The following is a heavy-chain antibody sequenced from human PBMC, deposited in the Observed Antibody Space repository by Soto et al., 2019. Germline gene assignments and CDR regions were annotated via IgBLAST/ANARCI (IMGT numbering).Heavy chain of an antibody. CDR3: ARGGHIAVVTASFDY. Sequence: ASVKVSCKSSGYPFNTYYLHWVRQAPGQGLEWMGMIHPSGGGSTYAQKFLGRVTMTMDSSTSTVFMELTSLRSADTAVYYCARGGHIAVVTASFDYWGQG. CDR1: GYPFNTYY. V-gene: IGHV1-46*02. CDR2: IHPSGGGS. J-gene: IGHJ4*02. D-gene: IGHD2-21*02.